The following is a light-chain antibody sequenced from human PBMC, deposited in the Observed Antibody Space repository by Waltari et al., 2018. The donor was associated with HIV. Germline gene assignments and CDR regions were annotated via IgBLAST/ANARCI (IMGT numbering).Light chain of an antibody. Sequence: QSVLTHPPSASGAPGQRVSISCSGGNSTSARYAVSWYQQLPGTPPKLLIYSNTQRPSGVPGRFSGSKSGTSASLAIGGLQSEDEADYYCAAWDDSLSGSVVFGGGTKLTVL. V-gene: IGLV1-44*01. CDR3: AAWDDSLSGSVV. CDR2: SNT. CDR1: NSTSARYA. J-gene: IGLJ2*01.